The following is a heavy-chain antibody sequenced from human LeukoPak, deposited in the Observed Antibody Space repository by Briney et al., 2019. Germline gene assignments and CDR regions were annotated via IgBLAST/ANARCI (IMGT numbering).Heavy chain of an antibody. CDR2: INAGNGNT. J-gene: IGHJ6*02. D-gene: IGHD6-13*01. CDR3: ARNLGKQQLRHNYYYGMDV. Sequence: ASVTVSCKASGYTFTSYAMHWVRQAPGQRLEWMGWINAGNGNTKYSQKFQGRVTITRDTSASTAYMELSSLRSEDTAVYYCARNLGKQQLRHNYYYGMDVWGQGTTVTVSS. CDR1: GYTFTSYA. V-gene: IGHV1-3*01.